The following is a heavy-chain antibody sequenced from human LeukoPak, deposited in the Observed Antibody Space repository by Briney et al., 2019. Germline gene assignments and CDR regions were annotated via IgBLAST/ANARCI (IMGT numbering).Heavy chain of an antibody. V-gene: IGHV3-23*01. CDR1: GFTFSSYG. CDR2: ISGSGGST. J-gene: IGHJ5*02. Sequence: GGSLRLSCAASGFTFSSYGMSWVRQAPGKGLEWVSAISGSGGSTYYADSVKGRFTISRDNAKNSLYLQMNSLRAEGTAVYYCARDYYDSSGSSWFDPWGQGTLVTASS. D-gene: IGHD3-22*01. CDR3: ARDYYDSSGSSWFDP.